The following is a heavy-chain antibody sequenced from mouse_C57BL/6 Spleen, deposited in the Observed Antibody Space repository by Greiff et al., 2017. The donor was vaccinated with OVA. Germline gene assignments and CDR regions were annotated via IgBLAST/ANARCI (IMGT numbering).Heavy chain of an antibody. D-gene: IGHD4-1*01. CDR1: GFSFTSYG. V-gene: IGHV2-4*01. CDR2: IWRGGST. Sequence: VQLQQSGPGLVQPSQSLSISCTVSGFSFTSYGVHWVRQPPGKGLEWLGVIWRGGSTDSNAAFIFRLSISKDNSKRQVVFKMNSLQADDTAIYYCAKKGWDGGYFDVWGTGTTVTVSS. J-gene: IGHJ1*03. CDR3: AKKGWDGGYFDV.